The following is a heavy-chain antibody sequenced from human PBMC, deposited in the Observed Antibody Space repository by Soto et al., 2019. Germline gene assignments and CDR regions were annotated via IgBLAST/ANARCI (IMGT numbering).Heavy chain of an antibody. J-gene: IGHJ4*02. CDR2: IYSSGAT. D-gene: IGHD2-21*02. Sequence: SETLSLTXTVAGGSISGFYWSWVRQPAGKGLEWIGRIYSSGATKYNPSLRNRVTMSVDTSTDQYSLNLASMTAADTAVYFCARGPFCGNDCYFDVWGQGTQVTVSS. CDR1: GGSISGFY. CDR3: ARGPFCGNDCYFDV. V-gene: IGHV4-4*07.